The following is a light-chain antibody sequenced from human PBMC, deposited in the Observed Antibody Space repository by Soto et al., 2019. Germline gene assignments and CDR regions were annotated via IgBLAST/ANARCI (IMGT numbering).Light chain of an antibody. Sequence: EIVFTQSPATLSLSHGERATLSCRASQSVSSYLAWYQQKPGQAPRLLIYDASSRATGIPARFSGSGSGTDFTLTISSLEPEDFAVYYCQQRSNWPITFGQGTRLE. CDR1: QSVSSY. CDR3: QQRSNWPIT. V-gene: IGKV3-11*01. CDR2: DAS. J-gene: IGKJ5*01.